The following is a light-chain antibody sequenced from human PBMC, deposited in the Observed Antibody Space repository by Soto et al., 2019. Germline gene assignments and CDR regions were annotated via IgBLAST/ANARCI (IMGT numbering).Light chain of an antibody. CDR3: QQYVSSPMYT. J-gene: IGKJ2*01. CDR2: GAS. CDR1: QTVSNY. V-gene: IGKV3-15*01. Sequence: EIMMTQSPATLSVSPGETATLSCRASQTVSNYLAWYQQKPGQAPRLLIYGASTRATDIPARFSGSGSGTEFTLTISSLQSEDFAVYYCQQYVSSPMYTFGQGTKLEIK.